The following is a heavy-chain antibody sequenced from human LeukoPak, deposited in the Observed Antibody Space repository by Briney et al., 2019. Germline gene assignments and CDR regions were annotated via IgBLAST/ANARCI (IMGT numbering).Heavy chain of an antibody. CDR1: GFTFSSSA. D-gene: IGHD4-17*01. V-gene: IGHV3-21*01. CDR3: ARLPLYGDYGGSY. J-gene: IGHJ4*02. CDR2: ISSSSSYI. Sequence: GGSLRLSCAASGFTFSSSAMHWVRQAPGKGLEWVSSISSSSSYIYYADSVKGRFTISRDNAKNSLYLQMNSLRAEDTAVYYCARLPLYGDYGGSYWGQGTLVTVSS.